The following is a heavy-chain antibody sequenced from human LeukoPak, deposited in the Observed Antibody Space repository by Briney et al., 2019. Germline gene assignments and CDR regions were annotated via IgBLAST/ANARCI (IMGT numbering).Heavy chain of an antibody. J-gene: IGHJ4*02. D-gene: IGHD3-10*01. CDR3: ASGGTMVRGVIFY. CDR2: INSDGSST. Sequence: GESLKISCAASGFTFSSYWMHWVRQAPGKGLVWVSRINSDGSSTSYADSVKGRFTISRDNAKNTLYLQMNSLRAEDTAVYYCASGGTMVRGVIFYWGQGTLVTVSS. CDR1: GFTFSSYW. V-gene: IGHV3-74*01.